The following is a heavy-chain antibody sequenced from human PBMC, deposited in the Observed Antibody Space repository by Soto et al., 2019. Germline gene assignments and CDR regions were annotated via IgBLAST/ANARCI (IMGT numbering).Heavy chain of an antibody. CDR3: ARARFQVLYGKPYFDS. CDR1: GGSITTGGSY. CDR2: IYHSGNT. D-gene: IGHD2-2*02. Sequence: RLSRTCPVSGGSITTGGSYWSWIRQHPGKGLEWIGNIYHSGNTYYNPSLKSRLTISVDTSKNHFSLMVDSVTAADTAVYYCARARFQVLYGKPYFDSWGQGTLVTVYS. J-gene: IGHJ4*02. V-gene: IGHV4-31*03.